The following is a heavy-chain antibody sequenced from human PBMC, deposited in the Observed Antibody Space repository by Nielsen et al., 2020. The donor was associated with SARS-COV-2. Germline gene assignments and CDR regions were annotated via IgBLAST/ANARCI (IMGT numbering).Heavy chain of an antibody. D-gene: IGHD4-17*01. Sequence: SETLSLTCTVSGGSISSSSYYWGWIRQPPGKGLEWIGSIYYSGSSDYNPSLKSRVTISVDTSKNQFSLKLSSVTAADTAVYYCARHEGWVTTVWYNFGYWGQGTLVTSPQ. CDR3: ARHEGWVTTVWYNFGY. CDR1: GGSISSSSYY. J-gene: IGHJ4*02. CDR2: IYYSGSS. V-gene: IGHV4-39*01.